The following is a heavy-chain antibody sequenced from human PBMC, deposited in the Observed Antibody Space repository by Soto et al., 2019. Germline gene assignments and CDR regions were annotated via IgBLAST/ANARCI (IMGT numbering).Heavy chain of an antibody. CDR3: AKDTPSIATYHNWFDP. Sequence: GGSLRLSCAASGFTFSSYAMSWVRQAPGKGLEWVSAISGSGGSTYYADSVKGRFTISRDNSKNTLYLQMNSLRAEDTAVYYCAKDTPSIATYHNWFDPWGQGTLVTVS. J-gene: IGHJ5*02. V-gene: IGHV3-23*01. CDR2: ISGSGGST. CDR1: GFTFSSYA. D-gene: IGHD2-21*01.